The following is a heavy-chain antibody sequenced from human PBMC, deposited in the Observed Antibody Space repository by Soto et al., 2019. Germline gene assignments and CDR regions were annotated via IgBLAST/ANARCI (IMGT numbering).Heavy chain of an antibody. CDR2: IYHSGYT. V-gene: IGHV4-30-2*01. J-gene: IGHJ5*02. CDR1: GGSISSGGYA. CDR3: ARDSLTGNYFDP. D-gene: IGHD1-7*01. Sequence: QMRLQESGSGLVKPSQTLSLTCAVSGGSISSGGYAWNWIRQPPGKGLEWIGYIYHSGYTSYNPSLKNRVTISGDKAKDQFSLNLSFVTAADTAVHYCARDSLTGNYFDPWGQGTLVNVSS.